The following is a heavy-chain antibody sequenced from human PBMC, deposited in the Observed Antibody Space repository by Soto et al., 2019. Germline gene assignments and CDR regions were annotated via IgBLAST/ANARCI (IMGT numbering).Heavy chain of an antibody. CDR2: MSYDGTTK. CDR1: GFIFSNYV. J-gene: IGHJ4*02. CDR3: AREVLWSRYFDY. V-gene: IGHV3-30-3*01. Sequence: QVQLVESGGGVVQPGRSQRLSCAASGFIFSNYVMYWVRQAPGKGLEWVAFMSYDGTTKYYADSVKGRFTISRDNSKNTLYLQMNNLRPEDTGVYYCAREVLWSRYFDYWGQGTLVTVSS. D-gene: IGHD2-21*01.